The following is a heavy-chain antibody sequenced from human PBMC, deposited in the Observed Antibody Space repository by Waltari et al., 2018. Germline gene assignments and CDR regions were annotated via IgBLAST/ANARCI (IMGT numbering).Heavy chain of an antibody. J-gene: IGHJ4*02. CDR2: IYHSGST. D-gene: IGHD4-17*01. V-gene: IGHV4-38-2*02. CDR1: GYSISSGYY. Sequence: QVQLQESGPGLVKPSETLSLTCTVSGYSISSGYYWGWIRQPPGKGLEWIGSIYHSGSTYYNPSLKSRVTRSVDTSKNQFSLKLSSVTAADTAVYYCASALYGDYVGRVYWGQGTLVTVSS. CDR3: ASALYGDYVGRVY.